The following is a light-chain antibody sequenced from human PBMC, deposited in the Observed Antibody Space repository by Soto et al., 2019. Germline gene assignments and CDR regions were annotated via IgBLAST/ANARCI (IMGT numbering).Light chain of an antibody. V-gene: IGKV3-20*01. CDR2: GAS. CDR3: QQYDSSPYT. CDR1: HRSSSSY. Sequence: VKLSPDTLPLSRLCRASISCRASHRSSSSYLAWYQQKPGQAPRLLIYGASRRATGIPDRFSGRESGTDFTLTITTLEPEDSAVYFCQQYDSSPYTFGQGTKVDIK. J-gene: IGKJ2*01.